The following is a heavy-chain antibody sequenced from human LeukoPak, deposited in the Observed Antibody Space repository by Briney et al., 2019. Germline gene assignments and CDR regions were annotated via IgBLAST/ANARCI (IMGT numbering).Heavy chain of an antibody. J-gene: IGHJ4*02. CDR3: ARVGYSSEIDY. CDR1: GGSISSYY. V-gene: IGHV4-59*01. CDR2: IYYSGST. D-gene: IGHD6-19*01. Sequence: PSETLSLTCTDSGGSISSYYWRWIRQPPGKGLEWIGYIYYSGSTNYNPSLESRVTISVDTSKNQFSLKLSSVTAADTAVYYCARVGYSSEIDYWGQGTLVTVSS.